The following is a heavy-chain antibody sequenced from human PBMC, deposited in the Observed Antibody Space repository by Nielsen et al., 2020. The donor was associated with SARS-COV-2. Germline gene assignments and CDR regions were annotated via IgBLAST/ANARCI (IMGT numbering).Heavy chain of an antibody. CDR1: GYTFTGYY. V-gene: IGHV1-2*06. CDR3: ARDKPEWLVPGYYYGMDV. CDR2: INPNSGGT. Sequence: ASVKVSCKASGYTFTGYYMHWVRQAPGQGLEWMGRINPNSGGTNYAQKLQGRVTMTTDTSTSTAYMELRSLRSDDTAVYYCARDKPEWLVPGYYYGMDVWGQGTTVTVSS. J-gene: IGHJ6*02. D-gene: IGHD6-19*01.